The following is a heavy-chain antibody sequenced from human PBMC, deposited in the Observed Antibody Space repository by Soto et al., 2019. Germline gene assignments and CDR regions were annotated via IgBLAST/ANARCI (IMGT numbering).Heavy chain of an antibody. CDR1: GFSLSTTGVG. D-gene: IGHD6-13*01. CDR3: AHSSGAAAGDY. V-gene: IGHV2-5*02. J-gene: IGHJ4*02. Sequence: QITLKESGPTLVKPTQTLTLTCTFSGFSLSTTGVGVGWIRQPPGKALEWLALIYWDDDKRYSPSLKSRLTITKDTSKNQVVLTMNKMDPVDTATYYCAHSSGAAAGDYWGQGTLVTVSS. CDR2: IYWDDDK.